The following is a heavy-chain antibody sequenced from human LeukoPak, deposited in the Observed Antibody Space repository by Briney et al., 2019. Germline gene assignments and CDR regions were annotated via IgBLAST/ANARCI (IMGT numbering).Heavy chain of an antibody. V-gene: IGHV3-30*03. J-gene: IGHJ6*02. CDR3: ARDSDDGSYYYYGMDV. CDR1: GFTFSSYG. CDR2: ISYDGSNK. D-gene: IGHD1-1*01. Sequence: GRSLRLSCAASGFTFSSYGMHWVRQAPGKGLEWVAVISYDGSNKYYADSVKGRFTISRDNAKNSLYLQMNSLRAEDTAVYYCARDSDDGSYYYYGMDVWGQGTTVTVSS.